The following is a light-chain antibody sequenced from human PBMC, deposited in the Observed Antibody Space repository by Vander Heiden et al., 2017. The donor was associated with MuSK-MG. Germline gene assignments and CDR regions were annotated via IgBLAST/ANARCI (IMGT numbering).Light chain of an antibody. CDR1: QSVLYSSNNKNY. Sequence: DIVMTQSPDSLAVSLGERATINCKSSQSVLYSSNNKNYLAWYQQKPGQPPKLLIYWASTRESGVPDRFSGSGSGTDFTLTISSLQAEDVAVYYCQQYYSTPGCTLGQGTKLEIK. J-gene: IGKJ2*02. CDR3: QQYYSTPGCT. V-gene: IGKV4-1*01. CDR2: WAS.